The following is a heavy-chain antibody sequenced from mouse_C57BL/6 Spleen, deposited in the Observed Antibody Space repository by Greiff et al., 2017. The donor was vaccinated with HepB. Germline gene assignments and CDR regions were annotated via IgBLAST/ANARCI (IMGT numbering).Heavy chain of an antibody. V-gene: IGHV5-17*01. CDR2: ISSGSSTI. J-gene: IGHJ4*01. Sequence: EVKLQESGGGLVKPGGSLKLSCAASGFTFSDYGMHWVRQAPEKGLEWVAYISSGSSTIYYADTVKGRFTISRDNAKNTLFLQMTSLRSEDTAMYYCASWAPYYAMDYWGQGTSVTVSS. CDR3: ASWAPYYAMDY. D-gene: IGHD3-1*01. CDR1: GFTFSDYG.